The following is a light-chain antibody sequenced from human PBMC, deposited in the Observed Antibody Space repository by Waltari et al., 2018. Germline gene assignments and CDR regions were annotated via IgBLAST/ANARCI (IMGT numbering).Light chain of an antibody. J-gene: IGKJ1*01. V-gene: IGKV4-1*01. CDR1: RSVFYTDNNKNH. Sequence: DIAMTQSPDSLAVSLGERATINFKSSRSVFYTDNNKNHLTWYQQNPGQPPQLLISRASTRESGVPDRFIGSGSGTDFTLTISSLQAEDVAVYYCHQHYTTPWTFGQGTLVEL. CDR2: RAS. CDR3: HQHYTTPWT.